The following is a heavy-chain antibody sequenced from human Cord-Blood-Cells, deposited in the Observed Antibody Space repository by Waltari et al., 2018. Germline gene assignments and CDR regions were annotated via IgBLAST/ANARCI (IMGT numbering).Heavy chain of an antibody. J-gene: IGHJ6*02. V-gene: IGHV4-34*01. CDR2: INHSGST. CDR1: GGSFSGYY. CDR3: AREVPAAGMIVYYYGMDV. D-gene: IGHD6-13*01. Sequence: QVQLQQWGAGLLKPSETLSLTSAVYGGSFSGYYWSWISQPPGKGLGWIGEINHSGSTNYNPSLKSRVTISVDTSKNQFSLKLSSVTAADTAVYYCAREVPAAGMIVYYYGMDVWGQGTTVTVSS.